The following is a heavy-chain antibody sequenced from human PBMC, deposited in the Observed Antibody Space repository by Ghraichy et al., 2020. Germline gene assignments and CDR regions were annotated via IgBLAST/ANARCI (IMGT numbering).Heavy chain of an antibody. J-gene: IGHJ4*02. D-gene: IGHD1-7*01. CDR3: SRGGRGYNWNYGLQFVTQIKKFDY. CDR2: IYYNGST. Sequence: SETLSLTCTVSGGSISSEYYYWNWIRQHPGKGLEWIGYIYYNGSTYYNPSLKSRITISIDTSRNRFSLRLSSVTAADTAVYYCSRGGRGYNWNYGLQFVTQIKKFDYWGQGTLVTVSS. V-gene: IGHV4-31*03. CDR1: GGSISSEYYY.